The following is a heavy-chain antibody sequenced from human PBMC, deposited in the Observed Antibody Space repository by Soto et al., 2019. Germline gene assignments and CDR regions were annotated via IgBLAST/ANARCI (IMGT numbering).Heavy chain of an antibody. CDR2: ISGSGGST. J-gene: IGHJ4*02. D-gene: IGHD3-10*01. CDR3: AKDWDYYGSGSHFDY. CDR1: EFNFSSYA. Sequence: EVQLLESGGGLVQPGGSLRLSCAASEFNFSSYAMSWVRQAPEKGMEWVSAISGSGGSTYYADSVKGRFTISSDNSKNTLYLQMNSLRAEDTAAFYCAKDWDYYGSGSHFDYWGQGTLVTVSS. V-gene: IGHV3-23*01.